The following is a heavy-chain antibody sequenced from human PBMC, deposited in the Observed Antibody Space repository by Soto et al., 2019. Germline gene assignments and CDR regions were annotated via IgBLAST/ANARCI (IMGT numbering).Heavy chain of an antibody. CDR1: GYPFTSYG. D-gene: IGHD4-17*01. Sequence: QVQLVQSGAEVKKPGASVKVSCNASGYPFTSYGIRWVRQAPGQGLEWMGWISTYKGGTHYAQKLQGRVTLTTDTSTSTAYMELRSLRSDDTAVYYFARANGDYYFDYWGQVTLVTVST. V-gene: IGHV1-18*01. CDR2: ISTYKGGT. J-gene: IGHJ4*02. CDR3: ARANGDYYFDY.